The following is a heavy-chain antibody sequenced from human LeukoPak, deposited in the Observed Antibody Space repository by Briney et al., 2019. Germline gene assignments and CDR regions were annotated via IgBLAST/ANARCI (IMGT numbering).Heavy chain of an antibody. D-gene: IGHD3-10*01. CDR2: IRSTANGYAT. J-gene: IGHJ4*02. Sequence: HSGGSLRLSCAASGFTFSGSALHWVRQASGKGLEWVGRIRSTANGYATAYAASVKGRFTISRDDSKNTAYLQMDSLKTEDTAVYYRTGNYYGSGSYADFDYWGQGTLVTVSS. CDR1: GFTFSGSA. CDR3: TGNYYGSGSYADFDY. V-gene: IGHV3-73*01.